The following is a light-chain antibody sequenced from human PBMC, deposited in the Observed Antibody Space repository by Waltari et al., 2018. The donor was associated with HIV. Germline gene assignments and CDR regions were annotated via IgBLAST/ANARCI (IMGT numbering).Light chain of an antibody. J-gene: IGLJ3*02. V-gene: IGLV2-14*03. CDR2: DVS. Sequence: QSALTQPASVSGSPGQSITISCTGTSSDVGGYNYVSWYQQHPGKAPKLMIYDVSNRPSGGSNRFSGSKSGNPASLTISGLQAEHGADYYCSSYTSSSTWVFGGGTKLTVL. CDR3: SSYTSSSTWV. CDR1: SSDVGGYNY.